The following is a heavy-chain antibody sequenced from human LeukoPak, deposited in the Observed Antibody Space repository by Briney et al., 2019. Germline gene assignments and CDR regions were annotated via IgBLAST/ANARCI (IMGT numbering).Heavy chain of an antibody. CDR3: AKDPRSGSYLWYFDY. CDR1: GFTFSSYA. V-gene: IGHV3-30*04. D-gene: IGHD1-26*01. J-gene: IGHJ4*02. Sequence: GGSLRLSCAASGFTFSSYAMHWVRQAPGKGLEWVAVISYDGSNKYYADSVKGRFTISRDNSKNTLYLQMNSLRAEDTAVYYCAKDPRSGSYLWYFDYWGQGTLVTVSS. CDR2: ISYDGSNK.